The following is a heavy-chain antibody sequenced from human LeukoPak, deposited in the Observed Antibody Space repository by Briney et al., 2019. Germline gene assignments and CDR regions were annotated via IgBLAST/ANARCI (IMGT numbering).Heavy chain of an antibody. D-gene: IGHD3-22*01. J-gene: IGHJ4*02. Sequence: SETLSPTCAVTGNSISSSYYWGWIRQPPAKGLQWIGSIYHTGSTYYTPSLKRRVTISVDTSKNRFSLKLNSVTAADTAVYYCAGQHDSNGYYFYWGQGTLVTVSS. CDR2: IYHTGST. V-gene: IGHV4-38-2*01. CDR1: GNSISSSYY. CDR3: AGQHDSNGYYFY.